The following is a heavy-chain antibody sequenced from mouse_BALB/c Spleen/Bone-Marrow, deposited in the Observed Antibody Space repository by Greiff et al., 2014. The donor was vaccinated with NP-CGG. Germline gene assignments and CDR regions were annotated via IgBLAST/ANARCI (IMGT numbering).Heavy chain of an antibody. CDR1: GYTFTDYE. CDR2: IDPETGGT. D-gene: IGHD2-14*01. CDR3: RAYYRYDGYAMDY. J-gene: IGHJ4*01. Sequence: VQLQQSGAELVRPGASVTLSCKASGYTFTDYEMHWVKQTPVHGLEWIGAIDPETGGTAYNQKFKGKATLTADKSSSTAYMELRSRTSEDSAVYYCRAYYRYDGYAMDYWGQGTSVTVSS. V-gene: IGHV1-15*01.